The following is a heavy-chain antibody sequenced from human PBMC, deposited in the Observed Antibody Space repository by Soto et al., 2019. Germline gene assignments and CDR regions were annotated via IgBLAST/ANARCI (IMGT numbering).Heavy chain of an antibody. D-gene: IGHD1-26*01. Sequence: QVQLVESGGGVVQPGRSLRLSCAASGFTFSSYGMHWVRQAPGKGLEWVAVIWYDGSNKYYADSVKGRFTISRDNSKNTLYLHMNSLRAEDTAVYYCARGLVGAFDIWGQGTMVTVSS. V-gene: IGHV3-33*01. CDR1: GFTFSSYG. CDR3: ARGLVGAFDI. CDR2: IWYDGSNK. J-gene: IGHJ3*02.